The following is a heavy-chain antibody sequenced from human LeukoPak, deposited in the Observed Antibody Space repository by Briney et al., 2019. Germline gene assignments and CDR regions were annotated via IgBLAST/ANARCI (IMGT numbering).Heavy chain of an antibody. J-gene: IGHJ4*02. CDR2: IYYSGST. CDR1: GGSISSYY. D-gene: IGHD2-15*01. CDR3: ARFKAATLDFDY. V-gene: IGHV4-59*01. Sequence: KTSETLSLTCTVSGGSISSYYWSWIRQPPGKGLEWIGYIYYSGSTNYNPSLKSRVTISVDTFKNQFYLKLSSVTAADTAVYYCARFKAATLDFDYWGQGTLVTVSS.